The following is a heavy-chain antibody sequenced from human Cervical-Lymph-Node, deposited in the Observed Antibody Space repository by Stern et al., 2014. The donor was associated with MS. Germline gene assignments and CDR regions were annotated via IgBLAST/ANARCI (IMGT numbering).Heavy chain of an antibody. CDR3: ARDWTAGNVRIEY. V-gene: IGHV3-33*01. J-gene: IGHJ4*02. D-gene: IGHD3/OR15-3a*01. CDR1: GFTFSTYG. Sequence: QVQLVQSGGGVVQPGKSLRISCAASGFTFSTYGMHWVRQAPGKGLEWVAFIWYDGSIKYYADFVKGRFTVSRDNSKNTLFLQMNSLRAEDTAVYYCARDWTAGNVRIEYWGQGTLVTVSS. CDR2: IWYDGSIK.